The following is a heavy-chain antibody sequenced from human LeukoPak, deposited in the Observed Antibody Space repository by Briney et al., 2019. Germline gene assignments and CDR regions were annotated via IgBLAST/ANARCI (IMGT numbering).Heavy chain of an antibody. CDR1: GGSISSGDYY. Sequence: SETLSLTCTVSGGSISSGDYYWSWIRQPPGKGLEWIGYIYYSGSTYYNPSLKSRVTISVDTSKNQFSLKLSSVTAADTAVYYCARAPGIAVAFDYWGQGTLVTVSS. CDR3: ARAPGIAVAFDY. V-gene: IGHV4-30-4*01. J-gene: IGHJ4*02. D-gene: IGHD6-19*01. CDR2: IYYSGST.